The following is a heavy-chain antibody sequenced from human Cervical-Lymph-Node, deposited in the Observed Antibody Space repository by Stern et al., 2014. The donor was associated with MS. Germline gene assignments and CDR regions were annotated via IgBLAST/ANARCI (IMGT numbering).Heavy chain of an antibody. V-gene: IGHV4-4*02. CDR1: GGSISSSNW. CDR3: AREGYSSSYDAFDI. Sequence: VQLLESGPGLVKPSGTLSLTCAVSGGSISSSNWWSWVRQPPGKGLEWVGGIYHSGSGKYNPALNSRVTISVNKAKNKFSLKLSSVTAADTAVYYCAREGYSSSYDAFDIWGQGTMVTVSS. J-gene: IGHJ3*02. D-gene: IGHD6-6*01. CDR2: IYHSGSG.